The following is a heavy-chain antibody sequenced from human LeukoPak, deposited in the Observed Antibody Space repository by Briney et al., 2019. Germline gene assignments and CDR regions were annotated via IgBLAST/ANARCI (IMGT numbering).Heavy chain of an antibody. CDR3: ASIAARVFDY. D-gene: IGHD6-6*01. CDR2: IRYDGSNK. J-gene: IGHJ4*02. Sequence: GGSLRLSCAASGFTFSSYGMHWVRQAPGKGLEWVAFIRYDGSNKYYADSVKGRFTISRDNSKNTLYLQMNSLRAEDTAVYYCASIAARVFDYWGQGTLVTVSS. V-gene: IGHV3-30*02. CDR1: GFTFSSYG.